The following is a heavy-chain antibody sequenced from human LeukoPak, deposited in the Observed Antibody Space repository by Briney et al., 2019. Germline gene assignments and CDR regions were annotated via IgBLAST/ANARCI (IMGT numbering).Heavy chain of an antibody. D-gene: IGHD1-26*01. V-gene: IGHV1-2*02. CDR1: GCTFTGYY. Sequence: ASVKVSCKASGCTFTGYYMHWVRQAPGQGLEWMGWINPNSGGTNYAQKFQGRVTMTRDTSISTAYMELSRLRSDDTAVYYCAREPQPSHSGSSNWFDPWGQGTLVTVSS. J-gene: IGHJ5*02. CDR3: AREPQPSHSGSSNWFDP. CDR2: INPNSGGT.